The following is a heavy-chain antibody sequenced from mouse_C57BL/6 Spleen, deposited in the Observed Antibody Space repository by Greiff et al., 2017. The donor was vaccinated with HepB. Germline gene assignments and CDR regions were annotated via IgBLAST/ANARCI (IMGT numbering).Heavy chain of an antibody. CDR1: GYTFTSYW. D-gene: IGHD4-1*01. CDR2: IDPSDSYT. CDR3: AITGTNDY. V-gene: IGHV1-50*01. J-gene: IGHJ2*01. Sequence: QVQLQQSGAELVKPGASVKLSCKASGYTFTSYWMQWVKQRPGQGLEWIGEIDPSDSYTNYNQKFKGKATLTVDTSSSTAYMQLSSLTSEDSAVYYCAITGTNDYWGQGTTLTVSS.